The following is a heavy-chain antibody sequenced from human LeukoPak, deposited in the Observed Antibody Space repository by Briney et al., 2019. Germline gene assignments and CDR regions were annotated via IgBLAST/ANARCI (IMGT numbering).Heavy chain of an antibody. CDR3: ARVGKYSSSWSFKYDAFDI. CDR2: FDPEDGET. V-gene: IGHV1-24*01. D-gene: IGHD6-13*01. CDR1: GYTLTELS. Sequence: ASVKVSRKVSGYTLTELSMHWVRQAPGKGLEWMGGFDPEDGETIYAQKFQGRVTMTEDTSTDTAYMELSSLRSEDTAVYYCARVGKYSSSWSFKYDAFDIWGQGTMVTVSS. J-gene: IGHJ3*02.